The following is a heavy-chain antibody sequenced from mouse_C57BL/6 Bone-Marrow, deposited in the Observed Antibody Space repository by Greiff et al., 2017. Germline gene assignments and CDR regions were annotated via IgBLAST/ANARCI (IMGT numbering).Heavy chain of an antibody. CDR3: ARGGCDYDGGYFDV. CDR2: INPNNGGT. V-gene: IGHV1-18*01. CDR1: GYTFTDYN. D-gene: IGHD2-4*01. J-gene: IGHJ1*03. Sequence: EVKLQESGPELVKPGASVQIPCKASGYTFTDYNMDWVKQSHGKSLEGIGDINPNNGGTIYNQKFKGKATLTVDKSSRAAYMELRNLTSEDTAVYDCARGGCDYDGGYFDVWGTGTTVTVSA.